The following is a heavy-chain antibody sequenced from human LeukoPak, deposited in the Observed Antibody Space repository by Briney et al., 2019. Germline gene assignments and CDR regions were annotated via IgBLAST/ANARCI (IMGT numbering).Heavy chain of an antibody. V-gene: IGHV3-23*01. Sequence: GGSLRLSCAASGFTFSSYAMSWVRQAPGKGLEWVSAISGSGGSTYYADSLKGRFTSSRDNSKNTLYLQMNSLRAEDTAVYYGAKDTAVPAAYLDYWGQGTLGTVSS. CDR3: AKDTAVPAAYLDY. J-gene: IGHJ4*02. D-gene: IGHD2-2*01. CDR1: GFTFSSYA. CDR2: ISGSGGST.